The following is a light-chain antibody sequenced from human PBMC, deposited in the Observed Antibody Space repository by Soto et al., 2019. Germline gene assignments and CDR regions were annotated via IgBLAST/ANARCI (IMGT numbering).Light chain of an antibody. Sequence: QSALTQPASVSGSPGQSITISCTGTSSDIGAYDYVSWYQQHPGKAPKLMIYEVFRRPSGISDRFSGSKSGNTVSLTISGLQAEDEADYYCCSYTTTSTFVFGGGTKLTVL. J-gene: IGLJ2*01. CDR1: SSDIGAYDY. CDR3: CSYTTTSTFV. V-gene: IGLV2-14*03. CDR2: EVF.